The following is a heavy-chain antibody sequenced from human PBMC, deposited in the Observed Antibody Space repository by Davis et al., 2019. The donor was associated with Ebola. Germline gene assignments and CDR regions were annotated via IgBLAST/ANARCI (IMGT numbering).Heavy chain of an antibody. CDR3: TRAREMVRGVTLIDY. CDR2: ISAYNGNT. CDR1: GYTFTSYG. V-gene: IGHV1-18*01. Sequence: AASVKLSCKASGYTFTSYGISWVRQAPGQGLEWMGWISAYNGNTNYAQKPQGRVTMTTDPSTSTAYMELRSLGSNDTAVYYCTRAREMVRGVTLIDYWGQGTLATVSS. J-gene: IGHJ4*02. D-gene: IGHD3-10*01.